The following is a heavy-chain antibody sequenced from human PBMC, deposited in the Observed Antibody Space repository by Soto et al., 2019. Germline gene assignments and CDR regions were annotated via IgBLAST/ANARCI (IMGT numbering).Heavy chain of an antibody. V-gene: IGHV3-21*01. CDR1: GFTFSSYS. CDR3: ARGPPGVSDDFWDV. D-gene: IGHD3-3*01. Sequence: GGSLRLSCAASGFTFSSYSMNWVRQAPGKGLEWVSSISSSSSYIYYADSVKGRFTISRDNAKNSLYLEMNSLRAEDTAVYYCARGPPGVSDDFWDVWGKGTTVTVSS. J-gene: IGHJ6*04. CDR2: ISSSSSYI.